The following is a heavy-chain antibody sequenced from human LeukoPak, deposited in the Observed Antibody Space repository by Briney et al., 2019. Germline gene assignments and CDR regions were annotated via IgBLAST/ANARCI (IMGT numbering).Heavy chain of an antibody. V-gene: IGHV3-53*04. CDR2: IYSGGST. D-gene: IGHD3-3*01. CDR1: GFTVSSNY. Sequence: GGSLRLSCAASGFTVSSNYVSWVRQAPGKGLEWVSVIYSGGSTYYADSVTGRFTISRHNSKNTLYLQMNSLRAEDTAVYYCARGYYDFWSGYRYEYFQHWGQGTLVTVSS. J-gene: IGHJ1*01. CDR3: ARGYYDFWSGYRYEYFQH.